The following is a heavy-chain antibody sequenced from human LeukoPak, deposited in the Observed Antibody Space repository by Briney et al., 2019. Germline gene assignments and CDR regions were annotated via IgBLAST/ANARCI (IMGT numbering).Heavy chain of an antibody. CDR2: IYYSGST. V-gene: IGHV4-59*01. CDR3: ARGGIAVAAFDY. Sequence: PSETLSLTCTVSGGSISSYYWSWIRQPPGKGLEWIGYIYYSGSTNYNPSLKGRVTISVDTSKNQFSLKLSSVTAADTAVYYCARGGIAVAAFDYWGQGTLVTVSS. D-gene: IGHD6-19*01. J-gene: IGHJ4*02. CDR1: GGSISSYY.